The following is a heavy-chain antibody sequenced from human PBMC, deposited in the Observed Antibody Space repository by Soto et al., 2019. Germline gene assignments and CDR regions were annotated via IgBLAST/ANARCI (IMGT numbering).Heavy chain of an antibody. CDR1: GYTLTELS. CDR3: ATAGGETAMVSREYYFDS. Sequence: GASVKVSCKVSGYTLTELSMHWVRQAPGKGLEWMGGFDPEDGETIYAQKFQGRVTMTEDTSTDTAYMELSSLRSEDTAVYYCATAGGETAMVSREYYFDSWGQGTLVTVSS. D-gene: IGHD5-18*01. V-gene: IGHV1-24*01. J-gene: IGHJ4*02. CDR2: FDPEDGET.